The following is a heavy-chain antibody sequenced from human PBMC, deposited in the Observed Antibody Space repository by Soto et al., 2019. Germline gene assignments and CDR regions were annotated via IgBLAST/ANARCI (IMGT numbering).Heavy chain of an antibody. CDR2: TRNKANSYTT. D-gene: IGHD2-8*01. Sequence: GGSLRLSCAASGFTFSDPYMDWVRQAPGKGLEWVGRTRNKANSYTTEYAASVKGRFTISRDDSKNSLYLQMNSLKTEDTAVYYCTVGYCTNDVCRSFEYWGQGTLVTVSS. V-gene: IGHV3-72*01. CDR3: TVGYCTNDVCRSFEY. CDR1: GFTFSDPY. J-gene: IGHJ4*02.